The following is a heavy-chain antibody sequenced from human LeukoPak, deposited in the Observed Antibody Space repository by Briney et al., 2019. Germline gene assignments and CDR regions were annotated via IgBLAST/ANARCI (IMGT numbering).Heavy chain of an antibody. Sequence: SETLSLTCTVSGGSISSGDYYWSWIRQPPGKGLEWIGYIYYSGSTYYNPSLKSHVTISVDTSKNQFSLKLSSVTAADTAVYYCARANSYYDILTGPDAFDIWGQGTMVTVSS. D-gene: IGHD3-9*01. CDR3: ARANSYYDILTGPDAFDI. CDR1: GGSISSGDYY. CDR2: IYYSGST. J-gene: IGHJ3*02. V-gene: IGHV4-30-4*01.